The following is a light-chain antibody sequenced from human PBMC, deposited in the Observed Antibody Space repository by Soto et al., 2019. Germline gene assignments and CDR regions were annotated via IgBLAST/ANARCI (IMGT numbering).Light chain of an antibody. CDR2: DAS. CDR3: QQRSNWPLT. V-gene: IGKV3-11*01. J-gene: IGKJ4*01. Sequence: EIVLTQSPATLSLSPGERATLSCRASQSVSSSLAWYQQKPGQAPRLLIYDASNRATGIPARFSGSGSGTDFTLTITSLEPEDLAVYYCQQRSNWPLTFGGGTKVEIK. CDR1: QSVSSS.